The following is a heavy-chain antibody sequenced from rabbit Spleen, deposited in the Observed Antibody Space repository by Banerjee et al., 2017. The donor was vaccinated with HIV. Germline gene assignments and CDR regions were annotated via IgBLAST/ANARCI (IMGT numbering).Heavy chain of an antibody. J-gene: IGHJ6*01. CDR1: GFSFSSNW. D-gene: IGHD2-1*01. Sequence: LEESGGGLVKSGGTLTLTCTVSGFSFSSNWICWVRQAPGKGLEWIACIDTNDGDTDYANWPKGRFTISKTSSTTVTLQMTSLTAADTATYFCARGSATMTLVITGYYLSLWGPGTLVTVS. CDR3: ARGSATMTLVITGYYLSL. CDR2: IDTNDGDT. V-gene: IGHV1S45*01.